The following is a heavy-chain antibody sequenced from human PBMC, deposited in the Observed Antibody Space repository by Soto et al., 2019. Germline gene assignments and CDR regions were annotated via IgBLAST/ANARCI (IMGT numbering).Heavy chain of an antibody. D-gene: IGHD2-8*01. Sequence: PLSLPCTVAGRPLTNGGYYWIRIRQPPGKALEWVALIYWNDDQRYNPSLKSRLTVTKDTSKNHVVLTMTNVDPLDTATYYCTLRSPANGPDFWGTGTLVTVSS. CDR2: IYWNDDQ. CDR1: GRPLTNGGYY. J-gene: IGHJ4*02. CDR3: TLRSPANGPDF. V-gene: IGHV2-5*01.